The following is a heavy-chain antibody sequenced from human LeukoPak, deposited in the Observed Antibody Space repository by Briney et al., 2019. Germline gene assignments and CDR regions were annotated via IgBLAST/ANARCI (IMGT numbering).Heavy chain of an antibody. D-gene: IGHD3-10*01. CDR3: ARAGSYYNVLDY. J-gene: IGHJ4*02. V-gene: IGHV4-30-4*01. CDR1: GGSISSGDYY. CDR2: IYYSGST. Sequence: SETLSLTCTVSGGSISSGDYYWSWIRQPPGKGLEWNGYIYYSGSTYYNPSLKSRVTISVDTSKNQFSLKLSSVTAADTAVYYCARAGSYYNVLDYWGQGTLVTVSS.